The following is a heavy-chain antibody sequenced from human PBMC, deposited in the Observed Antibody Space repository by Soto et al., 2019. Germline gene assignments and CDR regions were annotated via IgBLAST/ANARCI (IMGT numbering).Heavy chain of an antibody. D-gene: IGHD1-20*01. V-gene: IGHV3-30*18. CDR1: GFTFSSYG. J-gene: IGHJ4*02. CDR3: AKEGRTITNSYYFDY. Sequence: QVQLVESGGGVVQPGRSLRLSCAASGFTFSSYGMHWVRQAPGKGLEWVAVISYDGSNKYYADSVKGRFTISRDNSKNTLDLQMNSLRAEDTAVYYCAKEGRTITNSYYFDYWGQGTLVTVSS. CDR2: ISYDGSNK.